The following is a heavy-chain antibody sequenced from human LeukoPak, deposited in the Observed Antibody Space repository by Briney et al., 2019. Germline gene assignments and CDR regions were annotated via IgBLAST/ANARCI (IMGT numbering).Heavy chain of an antibody. J-gene: IGHJ6*02. CDR2: IIPILGIA. D-gene: IGHD3-9*01. CDR1: GGTFSSYA. Sequence: SVKVSCKASGGTFSSYAISWERHAPGQGLEWMGRIIPILGIANYAQKFQGRVTITADKSTSTAYMELSSLRSEDTAVYYCARDILTGYYVYGMDVWGQGTTVTVSS. V-gene: IGHV1-69*04. CDR3: ARDILTGYYVYGMDV.